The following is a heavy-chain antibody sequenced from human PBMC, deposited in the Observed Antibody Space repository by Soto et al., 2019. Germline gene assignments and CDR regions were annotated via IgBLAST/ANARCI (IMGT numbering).Heavy chain of an antibody. CDR3: ARGPHDYGDYVPYYYYYMDV. J-gene: IGHJ6*03. CDR2: IGTAGDT. D-gene: IGHD4-17*01. CDR1: GFTFSSYD. V-gene: IGHV3-13*01. Sequence: EVQLVESGGGLVQPGGSLRLSCAASGFTFSSYDMHWVRQATGKGLEWVSAIGTAGDTYYPGSVKGRFTISRENAKNSLYLQMNSLRAGDTAVYYCARGPHDYGDYVPYYYYYMDVWGKGTTVTVSS.